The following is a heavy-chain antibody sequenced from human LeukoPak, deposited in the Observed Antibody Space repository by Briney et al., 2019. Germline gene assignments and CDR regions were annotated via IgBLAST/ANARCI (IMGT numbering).Heavy chain of an antibody. D-gene: IGHD4/OR15-4a*01. J-gene: IGHJ6*03. V-gene: IGHV1-8*01. CDR2: MNPNSGNT. Sequence: ASVKVSCKASGYTFTSYDINWVRQATGQGLEWMGWMNPNSGNTGYAQKFQGRVAMTRNTSISTAYMELSSLRSEDTAVYYCARGGATAYYYYMDVWGKGTTVTVSS. CDR1: GYTFTSYD. CDR3: ARGGATAYYYYMDV.